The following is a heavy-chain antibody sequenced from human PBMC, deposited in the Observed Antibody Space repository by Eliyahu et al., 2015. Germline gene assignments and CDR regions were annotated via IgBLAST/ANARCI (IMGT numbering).Heavy chain of an antibody. D-gene: IGHD1-26*01. CDR3: ARLGAAGGWFDP. CDR1: XGXISSXSYY. V-gene: IGHV4-39*01. J-gene: IGHJ5*02. CDR2: IYYSGST. Sequence: QLQLQESGPGLVKPSETLSLTCXXXXGXISSXSYYWGWIRXPPGKGLEWIGSIYYSGSTYXNPSLKSRVTISVDTSKNQFSLKLSSVTAADTAVYYCARLGAAGGWFDPWGQGTLVTVSS.